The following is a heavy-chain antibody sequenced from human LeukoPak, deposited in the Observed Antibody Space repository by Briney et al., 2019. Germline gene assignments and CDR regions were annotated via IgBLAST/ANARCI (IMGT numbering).Heavy chain of an antibody. CDR2: IFTSSDLI. J-gene: IGHJ6*03. CDR1: GFSFSDYS. V-gene: IGHV3-48*01. CDR3: AKDDGGSYYIYYYYMDV. Sequence: GGSLRLSCAASGFSFSDYSMNWVRQAPGKGLEWISYIFTSSDLISYADSVKGRFTISRDNSRNTLYLQMNSLRAEDTAVYYCAKDDGGSYYIYYYYMDVWGKGTTVTISS. D-gene: IGHD1-26*01.